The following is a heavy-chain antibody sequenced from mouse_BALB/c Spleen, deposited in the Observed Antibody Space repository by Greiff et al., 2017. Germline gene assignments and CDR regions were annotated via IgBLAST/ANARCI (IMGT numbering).Heavy chain of an antibody. Sequence: EVQLQQSGAELVKPGASVKLSCTASGFNINDTYMHWVKQRPEQGLEWIGRIDPANGNTKYDPKFQGKATITADTSSNTAYLQLSSLTSEDTAVYYCANYYGYGAMDYWGQGTSVTVSS. CDR2: IDPANGNT. D-gene: IGHD1-2*01. J-gene: IGHJ4*01. CDR1: GFNINDTY. CDR3: ANYYGYGAMDY. V-gene: IGHV14-3*02.